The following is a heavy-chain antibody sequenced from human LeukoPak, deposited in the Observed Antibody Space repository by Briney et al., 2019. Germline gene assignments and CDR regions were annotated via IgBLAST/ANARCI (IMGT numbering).Heavy chain of an antibody. CDR1: GYTFSSYY. V-gene: IGHV1-46*01. D-gene: IGHD3-10*01. J-gene: IGHJ6*03. CDR3: ARGPRITLIRGGQWYHYMDV. CDR2: INPSGGST. Sequence: ASVKLSCKASGYTFSSYYIHWVRQAPGQGLEWMGLINPSGGSTNYAQKFQGRVTMTRDTSTSTVYMELSSLRSEDTAVYHCARGPRITLIRGGQWYHYMDVWGKGTTVTISS.